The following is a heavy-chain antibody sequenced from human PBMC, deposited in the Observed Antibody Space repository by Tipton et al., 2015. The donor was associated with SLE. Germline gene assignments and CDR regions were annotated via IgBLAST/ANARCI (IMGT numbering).Heavy chain of an antibody. J-gene: IGHJ4*02. Sequence: SLRLSCAASGFTVSSNYMSWVRQAPGKGLEWVSVIYSGGSTYYADSVKGRFTISRDNSKNTLYLHLNSLRAEDSAVYYCTRASLCSGGSCSLGVLDNWGQGTLVTVSS. V-gene: IGHV3-53*01. D-gene: IGHD2-15*01. CDR2: IYSGGST. CDR3: TRASLCSGGSCSLGVLDN. CDR1: GFTVSSNY.